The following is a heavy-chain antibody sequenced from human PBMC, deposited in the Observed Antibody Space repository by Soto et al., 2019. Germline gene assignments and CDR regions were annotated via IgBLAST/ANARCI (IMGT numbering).Heavy chain of an antibody. J-gene: IGHJ3*02. D-gene: IGHD3-22*01. V-gene: IGHV3-11*01. CDR2: ISSSGDYT. CDR1: GSTFFSDYY. CDR3: PRETPDRFFII. Sequence: GGSLRLSCAASGSTFFSDYYMTWIRQAPGKGLEWVSSISSSGDYTYYADSLKGRFTISRDNAKKSLFLQVNSLRAEDTAVYYCPRETPDRFFIIWGQGKMVTVSS.